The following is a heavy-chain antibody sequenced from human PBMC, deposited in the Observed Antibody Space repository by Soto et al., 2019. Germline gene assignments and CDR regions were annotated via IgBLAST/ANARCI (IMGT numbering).Heavy chain of an antibody. CDR2: TCYRSKWYN. CDR1: ADSVSSNSVA. CDR3: ARSGPGGYIDY. J-gene: IGHJ4*02. Sequence: SQTLSLTCAIAADSVSSNSVAWNWLRQSPSRGLEWPGTTCYRSKWYNHYAVSVKSRITVNPDTSNNQFSLQLNSVTTEDMAVYYCARSGPGGYIDYWGPGTLVTVSS. D-gene: IGHD3-22*01. V-gene: IGHV6-1*01.